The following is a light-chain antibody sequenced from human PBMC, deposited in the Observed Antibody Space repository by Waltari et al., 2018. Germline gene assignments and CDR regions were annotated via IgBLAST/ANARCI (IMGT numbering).Light chain of an antibody. Sequence: EVVLTQSPGTLSLSPGETATLPCRASQSIGRYLVWYQQKSGQAPRLLIYGASTRPTGIPDRFSGSGSGTDFSLTNSRLEAEDFAVYYCQNHERLPATFGQGTKVEMK. CDR1: QSIGRY. J-gene: IGKJ1*01. CDR2: GAS. V-gene: IGKV3-20*01. CDR3: QNHERLPAT.